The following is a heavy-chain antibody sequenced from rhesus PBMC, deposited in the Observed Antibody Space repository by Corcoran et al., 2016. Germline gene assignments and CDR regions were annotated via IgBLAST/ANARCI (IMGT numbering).Heavy chain of an antibody. V-gene: IGHV4S9*01. Sequence: QVQLQESGPGLVKPSETLPLTCAVSGGSISDSYYWIWTCQPPRKGLEWIGNIYGHSASTYYNPSLKSRVTISKDTSKNQFFLKLSSVTAADTAVYYCAGDRDNFWSGYRFDYWGQGVLVTVSS. CDR1: GGSISDSYY. CDR2: IYGHSAST. CDR3: AGDRDNFWSGYRFDY. D-gene: IGHD3-3*01. J-gene: IGHJ4*01.